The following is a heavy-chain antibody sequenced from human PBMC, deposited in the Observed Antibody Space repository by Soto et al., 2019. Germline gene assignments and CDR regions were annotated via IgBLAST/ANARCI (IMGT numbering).Heavy chain of an antibody. CDR1: GFTFSSYG. CDR2: IWYDGSNK. V-gene: IGHV3-33*01. J-gene: IGHJ3*02. CDR3: ARDNPRQFNASDI. D-gene: IGHD4-4*01. Sequence: QRLSCAASGFTFSSYGMHWVRQAPGKGLEWVAVIWYDGSNKYYADSVKGRFTISRDNSKNTLYLQMNSLRAEDTAVYYCARDNPRQFNASDIWGQGTMVTVSS.